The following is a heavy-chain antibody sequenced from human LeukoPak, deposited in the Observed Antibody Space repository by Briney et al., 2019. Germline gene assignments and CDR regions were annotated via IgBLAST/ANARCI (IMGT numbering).Heavy chain of an antibody. CDR3: ARSQNYYGSGDY. CDR2: IYYAGNT. J-gene: IGHJ4*02. D-gene: IGHD3-10*01. V-gene: IGHV4-61*03. CDR1: GDSVSNGNYY. Sequence: SETLSLTCTVSGDSVSNGNYYWSWLRQPPGKALEWIGYIYYAGNTYYNPSLEGRVTISVDTSRNHFSVKLSSVTAADTAVYYCARSQNYYGSGDYWSQGTLVTVSS.